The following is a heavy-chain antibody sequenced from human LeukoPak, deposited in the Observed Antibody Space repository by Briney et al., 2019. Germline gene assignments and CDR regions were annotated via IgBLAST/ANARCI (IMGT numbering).Heavy chain of an antibody. V-gene: IGHV3-30*02. CDR2: IRYDGSNK. CDR3: AKDTSRGAAAGF. CDR1: GFTFSSYG. J-gene: IGHJ4*02. Sequence: GGSLRLSCAASGFTFSSYGMHWVRQAPGKGLEWVAFIRYDGSNKYYADSVKGRFTISRGNSKNTLYLQMNSLRAEDTAVYYCAKDTSRGAAAGFWGQGTLVTVSS. D-gene: IGHD6-13*01.